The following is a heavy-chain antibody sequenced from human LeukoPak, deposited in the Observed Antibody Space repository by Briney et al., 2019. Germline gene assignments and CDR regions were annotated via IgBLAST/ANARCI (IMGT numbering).Heavy chain of an antibody. CDR3: AKDVRGEAVAQDY. Sequence: GRSLRLSCVASGFTFTSYGMHWVRQAPGKGPEWVAVIRFDGSKTYYADSVKGRFTISRDTSKNTLYLQMNSLRPEDTAVYYCAKDVRGEAVAQDYWGQGTLVTVSS. CDR1: GFTFTSYG. V-gene: IGHV3-30*18. D-gene: IGHD3-16*01. CDR2: IRFDGSKT. J-gene: IGHJ4*02.